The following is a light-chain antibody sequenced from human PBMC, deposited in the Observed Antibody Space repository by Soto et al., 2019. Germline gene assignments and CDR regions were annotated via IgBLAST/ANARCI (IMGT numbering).Light chain of an antibody. V-gene: IGKV1-39*01. CDR3: QQSYSTPYT. CDR1: QSISSF. CDR2: GSF. J-gene: IGKJ2*01. Sequence: DIQMTQSPSSLSVSVGDRVTITCRASQSISSFLNWYQQKPGKAPKLLIHGSFNLQSGVPSRFSGSGSGTDFTLTISSLQPEDFATYYCQQSYSTPYTFGQGPSWRSN.